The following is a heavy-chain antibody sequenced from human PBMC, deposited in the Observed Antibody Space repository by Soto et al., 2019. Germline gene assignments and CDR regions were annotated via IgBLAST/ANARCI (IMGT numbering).Heavy chain of an antibody. V-gene: IGHV1-24*01. Sequence: ASLKVSCKASGYTLTELAMHWVRQAPGKGLEWMGGFDPEDGETIYAQKFQGRVTMTEDTSTDTAYMELSSLRSEDTAVYYCAITQQLVSACYFDYWGQGTLVTVSS. CDR2: FDPEDGET. J-gene: IGHJ4*02. D-gene: IGHD6-13*01. CDR1: GYTLTELA. CDR3: AITQQLVSACYFDY.